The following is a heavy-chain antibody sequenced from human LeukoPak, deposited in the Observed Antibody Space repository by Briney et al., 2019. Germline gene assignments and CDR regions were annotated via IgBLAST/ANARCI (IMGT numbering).Heavy chain of an antibody. CDR2: IIPILGIA. CDR3: ARTDYYDSSGYYPDAFDI. V-gene: IGHV1-69*04. D-gene: IGHD3-22*01. J-gene: IGHJ3*02. CDR1: GGTFSSYA. Sequence: SVKVSCKASGGTFSSYAISWVRQAPGQGLEWMGRIIPILGIANYAQKFQGRVTITADKSTSTAYMELSSLRSVDTAVYYCARTDYYDSSGYYPDAFDIWGQGTMVTVSS.